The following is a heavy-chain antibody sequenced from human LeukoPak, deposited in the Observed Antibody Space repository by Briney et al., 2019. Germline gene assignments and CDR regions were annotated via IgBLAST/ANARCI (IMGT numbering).Heavy chain of an antibody. V-gene: IGHV5-51*01. Sequence: GESLKISCKGSGYSFTSYWIGWVRQMPGKGLEWMGIIYPGDSDTRYSPSFQGQVTISADKFISTAYLQWSSLKASDTAIYYCAYYDTSNYNGMMDWGQGTLVTVSS. CDR3: AYYDTSNYNGMMD. CDR2: IYPGDSDT. CDR1: GYSFTSYW. D-gene: IGHD3-22*01. J-gene: IGHJ4*02.